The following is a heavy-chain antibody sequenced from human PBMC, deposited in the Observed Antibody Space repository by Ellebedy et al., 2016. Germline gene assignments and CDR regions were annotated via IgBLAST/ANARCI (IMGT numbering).Heavy chain of an antibody. J-gene: IGHJ5*02. Sequence: GGSLRLXXAASGFTFSSYWISWVRQAPGKGLEWVANIKQDGSEKYYVDSVKGRFTISRDNAKNSLYLQMNSLRAEDTAVYYCARDRGGGYCSSTSCWADWFDPWGQGTLVTVSS. D-gene: IGHD2-2*03. CDR3: ARDRGGGYCSSTSCWADWFDP. V-gene: IGHV3-7*01. CDR2: IKQDGSEK. CDR1: GFTFSSYW.